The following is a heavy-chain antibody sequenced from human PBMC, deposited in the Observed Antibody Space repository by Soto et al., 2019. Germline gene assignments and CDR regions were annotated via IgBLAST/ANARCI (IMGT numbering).Heavy chain of an antibody. CDR2: TYDSGTT. J-gene: IGHJ4*02. CDR1: GDSISSSSYY. Sequence: SETLSLTCTVSGDSISSSSYYWTWIRQRPGKGLEWIGYTYDSGTTSYNPSLKSRVTISGDTSRNQLSLNLISVTAADTAVYYCASGGVRTMFRHWGQGTLVTVSS. V-gene: IGHV4-31*03. CDR3: ASGGVRTMFRH. D-gene: IGHD3-16*01.